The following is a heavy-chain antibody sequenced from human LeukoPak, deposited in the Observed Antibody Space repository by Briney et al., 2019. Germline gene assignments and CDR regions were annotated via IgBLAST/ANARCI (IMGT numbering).Heavy chain of an antibody. Sequence: GGSLRLPCAASGFTFSRYWMSWVRQTPRKGLEWVANIKQDGSEKYYVDSVKGRFTISRDNAKNSLYLQMNSLRADDTAVYYCARDKGDYDTSGSLFVFGGQGTLVTVSS. CDR2: IKQDGSEK. D-gene: IGHD3-22*01. CDR3: ARDKGDYDTSGSLFVF. CDR1: GFTFSRYW. V-gene: IGHV3-7*03. J-gene: IGHJ4*02.